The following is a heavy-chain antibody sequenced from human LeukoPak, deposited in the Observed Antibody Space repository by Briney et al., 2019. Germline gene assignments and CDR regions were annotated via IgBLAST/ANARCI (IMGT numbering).Heavy chain of an antibody. Sequence: PGGSLRLSCAASGFTFSSYSMNWVRQAPGKGLEWVSSISSSSSYMYYADSVKGRFTISRDNAKNSLYLQMNSLRAEDTAVYYCARDIAVAGTSYWGQGTLVTVSS. V-gene: IGHV3-21*01. CDR2: ISSSSSYM. CDR3: ARDIAVAGTSY. J-gene: IGHJ4*02. D-gene: IGHD6-19*01. CDR1: GFTFSSYS.